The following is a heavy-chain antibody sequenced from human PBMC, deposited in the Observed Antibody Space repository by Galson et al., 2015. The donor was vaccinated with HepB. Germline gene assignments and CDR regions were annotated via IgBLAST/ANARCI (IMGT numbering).Heavy chain of an antibody. D-gene: IGHD3-10*01. J-gene: IGHJ3*02. CDR2: INAGNGDT. CDR1: GYTFTSYA. CDR3: ARDSEANNYYGSGSYFSSSQAYAFDI. Sequence: SVKVSCKASGYTFTSYAMHWVRQAPGQRLEWMGWINAGNGDTKYSQKFQGRVTITRDTSASTAYMELSSLRSEDTAVYYCARDSEANNYYGSGSYFSSSQAYAFDIWGQGTMVTVSS. V-gene: IGHV1-3*01.